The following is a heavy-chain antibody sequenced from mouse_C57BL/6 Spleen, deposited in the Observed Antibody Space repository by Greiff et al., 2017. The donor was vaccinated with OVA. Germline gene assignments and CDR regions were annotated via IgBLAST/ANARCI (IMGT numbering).Heavy chain of an antibody. CDR2: INPNNGGT. D-gene: IGHD1-1*01. J-gene: IGHJ1*03. CDR1: GYTFTDYY. Sequence: EVQLQQSGPELVKPGASVKISCKASGYTFTDYYMNWVKQSHGKSLEWIGDINPNNGGTSYNQKFKGKATLTVDKSSSTAYMELRSLTSENSAVXYCARERDYYGRGAHWCFEVWGTGTTVTVSS. CDR3: ARERDYYGRGAHWCFEV. V-gene: IGHV1-26*01.